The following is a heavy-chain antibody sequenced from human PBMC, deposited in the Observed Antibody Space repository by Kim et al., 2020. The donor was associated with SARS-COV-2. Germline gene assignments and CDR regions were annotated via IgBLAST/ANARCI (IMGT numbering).Heavy chain of an antibody. CDR3: ARAVDYYDSSPYFDY. D-gene: IGHD3-22*01. V-gene: IGHV4-30-2*04. J-gene: IGHJ4*02. Sequence: PSLKSRVTISVDTSKNQFSLKLSSVTAADTAVYYCARAVDYYDSSPYFDYWGQGTLVTVSS.